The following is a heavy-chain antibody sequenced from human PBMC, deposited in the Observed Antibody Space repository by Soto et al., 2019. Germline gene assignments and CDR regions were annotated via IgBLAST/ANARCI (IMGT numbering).Heavy chain of an antibody. J-gene: IGHJ4*02. Sequence: EVQLLESGGGLVQPGGSLRLSCAASGFTFSSYAMSWVRQAPGKGLEWVSAISGSGGSTYYADSVKGRFTISRDNSKNMLYLQMNSLRAEDTAVYYCAKALWSLGGVADYWGQGTLVTVSS. V-gene: IGHV3-23*01. CDR2: ISGSGGST. CDR3: AKALWSLGGVADY. CDR1: GFTFSSYA. D-gene: IGHD3-10*01.